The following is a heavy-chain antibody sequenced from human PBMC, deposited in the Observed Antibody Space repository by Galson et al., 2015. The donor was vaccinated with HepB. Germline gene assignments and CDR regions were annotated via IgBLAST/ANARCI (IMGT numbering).Heavy chain of an antibody. CDR2: IEWDEDQ. CDR1: GFPLTTTGVY. V-gene: IGHV2-70*01. J-gene: IGHJ4*02. CDR3: ARTQDGQMFDY. Sequence: PALVIPTQPLTLPCTFSGFPLTTTGVYVSWIRQPPGKALEWHTVIEWDEDQYYSTSLKTRLTISSDTSKNQVALTMTNMDPVDTATYYCARTQDGQMFDYWGRGTLVAVSS.